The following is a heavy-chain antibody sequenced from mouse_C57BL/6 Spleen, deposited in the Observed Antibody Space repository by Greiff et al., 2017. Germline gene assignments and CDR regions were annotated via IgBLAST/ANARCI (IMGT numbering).Heavy chain of an antibody. CDR3: AKNDYDGSSRYFDV. J-gene: IGHJ1*03. CDR1: GFSLTSYG. Sequence: VQLQQSGPGLVQPSQSLSITCTVSGFSLTSYGVHWVRQSPGKGLEWLGVIWRGGSTDYNAAFMSRLSITKDNSKSQVFFKMNSLQADDTAIYYCAKNDYDGSSRYFDVWGTGTTVTVSS. CDR2: IWRGGST. V-gene: IGHV2-5*01. D-gene: IGHD1-1*01.